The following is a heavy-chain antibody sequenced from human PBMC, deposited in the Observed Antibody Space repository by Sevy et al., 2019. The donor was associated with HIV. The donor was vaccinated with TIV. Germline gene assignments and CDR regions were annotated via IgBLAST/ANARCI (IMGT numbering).Heavy chain of an antibody. D-gene: IGHD2-2*01. Sequence: ASVKVSCKASGGTFSSYAISWVRQAPGQGLEWMGGIIPIFGTANYAQKFQGRVTITADESTSTAYMELSSLRSEDTAVYYCARGADTVVVPAALSTHYGMDVWGQGTTVTVSS. CDR2: IIPIFGTA. CDR1: GGTFSSYA. CDR3: ARGADTVVVPAALSTHYGMDV. J-gene: IGHJ6*02. V-gene: IGHV1-69*13.